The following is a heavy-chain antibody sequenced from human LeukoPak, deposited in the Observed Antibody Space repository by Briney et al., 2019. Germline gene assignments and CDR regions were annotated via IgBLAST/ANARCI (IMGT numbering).Heavy chain of an antibody. V-gene: IGHV3-30*18. J-gene: IGHJ6*02. CDR3: AKDRLFGSGLNGPHYYYGMDV. D-gene: IGHD1-26*01. CDR1: GFTFSNYD. CDR2: ILYDGNNK. Sequence: PGGSLRLSCAASGFTFSNYDMHWVRQAPGKGLEWVAVILYDGNNKHYAESVKGRFTISRDNSNNMLYLQMNSLRPEDTAVYYCAKDRLFGSGLNGPHYYYGMDVWGQGTTVTVSS.